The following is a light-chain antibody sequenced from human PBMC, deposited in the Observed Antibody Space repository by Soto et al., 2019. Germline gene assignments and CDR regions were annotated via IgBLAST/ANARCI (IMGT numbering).Light chain of an antibody. V-gene: IGKV3-20*01. CDR2: GAS. CDR1: QSVSSNY. Sequence: EIVLTQSPGTLSLSPGERATLSCRASQSVSSNYLAWYQQKPGQAPRLLIYGASSMDTGIPDRFSGSGSGTDFTLTNSSLETEALAVYYCQQSDSSPFTFGPGTKVDIK. CDR3: QQSDSSPFT. J-gene: IGKJ3*01.